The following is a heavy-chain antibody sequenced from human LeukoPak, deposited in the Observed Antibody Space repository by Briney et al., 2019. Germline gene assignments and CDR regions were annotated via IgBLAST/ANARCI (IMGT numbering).Heavy chain of an antibody. V-gene: IGHV4-59*01. CDR3: ARGGPRTDGYNFDH. Sequence: SETLSLTCSVSGASIGSFYWSWIRQTPGKGLEWIGYVYDGGKTYYNPSLKGRVTISVDTSNNQFSLKLRSVTAADTAVYYCARGGPRTDGYNFDHWGQGTLVSVSS. CDR1: GASIGSFY. CDR2: VYDGGKT. J-gene: IGHJ4*02. D-gene: IGHD5-24*01.